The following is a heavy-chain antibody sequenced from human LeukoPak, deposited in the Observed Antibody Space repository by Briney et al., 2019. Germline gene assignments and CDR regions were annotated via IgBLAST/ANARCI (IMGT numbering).Heavy chain of an antibody. CDR2: INPNSGGT. CDR3: ARSLNLYCTNGVCHNGYYGMDV. J-gene: IGHJ6*02. D-gene: IGHD2-8*01. CDR1: GYTFTGYY. V-gene: IGHV1-2*02. Sequence: ASVKVSCKASGYTFTGYYMHWVRQAPGQGLEWMGWINPNSGGTNYAQKFQGRVTMTRDTSISTAYMELSRLRSDDTAVYYCARSLNLYCTNGVCHNGYYGMDVWGQGTTVTVSS.